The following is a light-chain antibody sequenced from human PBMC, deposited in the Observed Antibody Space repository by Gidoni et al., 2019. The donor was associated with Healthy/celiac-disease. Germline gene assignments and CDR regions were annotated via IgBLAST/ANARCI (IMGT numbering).Light chain of an antibody. CDR1: QSISSY. J-gene: IGKJ4*01. Sequence: DIHMTQSPYSLSASVGDRVTITCRASQSISSYLNWYQQKPGKAPKLLIYAASSLQSGVPSRFSGSGSGTDFTLTISSLQPEDFATYYCQQSYSTPLTFGGXTKVEIK. V-gene: IGKV1-39*01. CDR3: QQSYSTPLT. CDR2: AAS.